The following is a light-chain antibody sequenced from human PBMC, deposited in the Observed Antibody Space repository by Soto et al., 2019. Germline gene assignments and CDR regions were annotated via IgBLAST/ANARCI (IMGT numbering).Light chain of an antibody. CDR3: SAYTSSSTPVV. CDR1: SSDVGGYNY. J-gene: IGLJ2*01. CDR2: DVS. Sequence: QSALTQPASVSGSPGQSITISCTATSSDVGGYNYVSWYQQHPGKAPKLMIYDVSNRPSGVSNLFSGSKSGNTASLTISGRQAEDEAYYYCSAYTSSSTPVVFGGGTKLTVL. V-gene: IGLV2-14*01.